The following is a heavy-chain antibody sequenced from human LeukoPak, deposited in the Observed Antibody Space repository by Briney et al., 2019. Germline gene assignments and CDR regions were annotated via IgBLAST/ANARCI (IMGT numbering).Heavy chain of an antibody. CDR3: ARDEDGAAARNFDS. Sequence: PSETLSLTCTVSGGSISSYYWGWIRQPPGKGLEWIGYIYYSGSTNYNPSLKSRVTISVDTSKNQFSLHLNSVIPEDTAIYYCARDEDGAAARNFDSWGQGILVTVSS. D-gene: IGHD6-13*01. V-gene: IGHV4-59*12. CDR1: GGSISSYY. J-gene: IGHJ4*02. CDR2: IYYSGST.